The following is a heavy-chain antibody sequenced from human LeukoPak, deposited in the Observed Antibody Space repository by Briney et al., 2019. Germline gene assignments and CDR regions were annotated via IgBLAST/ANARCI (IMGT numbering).Heavy chain of an antibody. CDR2: IYASGST. V-gene: IGHV4-4*07. CDR1: GGSISSYY. Sequence: PSETLSLTCTVSGGSISSYYWSWIRQPAGKGLEWIGRIYASGSTNYNPSLKSRVTISVDTSKNQFSLKLSSVTAADTAVYYCARMGKSSSSLTPDYFDYWGQGTLVTVSS. J-gene: IGHJ4*02. CDR3: ARMGKSSSSLTPDYFDY. D-gene: IGHD6-6*01.